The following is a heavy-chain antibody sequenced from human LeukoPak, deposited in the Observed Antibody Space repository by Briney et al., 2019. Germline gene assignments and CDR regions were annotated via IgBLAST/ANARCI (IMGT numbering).Heavy chain of an antibody. J-gene: IGHJ5*02. D-gene: IGHD3-3*01. CDR1: GYTFTGSY. V-gene: IGHV1-2*02. CDR2: INPNSGGT. Sequence: ASVKVSCKASGYTFTGSYIHWVRQAPGQGLEWMGWINPNSGGTNYAQKFQGRVTMTRDTSISTAYMELSRLRSDDTAVYYCAREDLRFLGFDPWGQGTLVTVSS. CDR3: AREDLRFLGFDP.